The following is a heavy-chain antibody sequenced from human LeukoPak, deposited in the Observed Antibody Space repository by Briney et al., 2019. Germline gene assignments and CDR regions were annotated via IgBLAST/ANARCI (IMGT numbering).Heavy chain of an antibody. V-gene: IGHV3-53*01. CDR1: GLTVSSTY. CDR2: IYSGGNI. CDR3: AREGDSSGSLGDY. J-gene: IGHJ4*02. D-gene: IGHD6-19*01. Sequence: GGSLRLSCAASGLTVSSTYMSWVRQAPGKGLEWVSVIYSGGNIYYIESVKGRFTVSRDNAEKLVYLHMSSLRAEDTAMYYCAREGDSSGSLGDYWGQGILVTVSS.